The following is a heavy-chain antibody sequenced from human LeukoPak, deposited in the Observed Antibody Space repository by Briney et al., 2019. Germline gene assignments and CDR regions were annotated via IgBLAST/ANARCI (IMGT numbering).Heavy chain of an antibody. CDR1: GFTFSRYG. CDR2: ISYDGSDK. D-gene: IGHD3-16*01. Sequence: GGSLRLSCAASGFTFSRYGMHWVRQAPGKGLEWVAVISYDGSDKYYADSVNGRFTISRDYFKNTVNLQMNSLRAEDTAVYYCARDSDVPFDYWGQGTLVTVSS. CDR3: ARDSDVPFDY. V-gene: IGHV3-30*03. J-gene: IGHJ4*02.